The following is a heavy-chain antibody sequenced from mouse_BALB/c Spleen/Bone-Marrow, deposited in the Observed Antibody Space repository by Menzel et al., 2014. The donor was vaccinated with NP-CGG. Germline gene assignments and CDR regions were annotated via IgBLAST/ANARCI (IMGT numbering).Heavy chain of an antibody. CDR2: ISSGGHDT. D-gene: IGHD2-4*01. Sequence: EVQLVESGGGLVKPGGSLKLSCAASGFTFSSYSMPWVRQTPEKRLEWVATISSGGHDTYYPDSVKGRFTISRDNAKNTLYLQVSSLKSEDTAVYYCSKDGGYDYSYYFDYWGQGTTLTVSS. CDR3: SKDGGYDYSYYFDY. J-gene: IGHJ2*01. V-gene: IGHV5-6-4*01. CDR1: GFTFSSYS.